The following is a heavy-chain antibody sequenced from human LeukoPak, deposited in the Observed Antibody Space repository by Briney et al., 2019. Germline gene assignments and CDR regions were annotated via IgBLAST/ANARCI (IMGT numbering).Heavy chain of an antibody. CDR3: ARAGASNEFDY. CDR1: GFTSTSYG. D-gene: IGHD2-8*01. CDR2: IWSDGSKT. V-gene: IGHV3-33*01. J-gene: IGHJ4*02. Sequence: GGSLRLSCAASGFTSTSYGMHWVRQAPGKGLEWVAVIWSDGSKTYYVDSVKGRFTISRDYSKNTLYLQMSSLRVEDMAVYYCARAGASNEFDYWGQGTLVTVSS.